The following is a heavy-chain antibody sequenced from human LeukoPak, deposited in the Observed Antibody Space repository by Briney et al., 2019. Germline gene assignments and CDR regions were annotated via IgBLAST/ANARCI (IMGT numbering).Heavy chain of an antibody. Sequence: PSETLSLTCTVSGGSIDSAAYSWSWIRQPPGKGLEWIGSIYQSGITYYNPSLKSRVTISVDTSKNQFSLKLRSVTAADTAVCYCARGLPNDHYDRSGYYVPACFDYWGQGTLVTVSS. V-gene: IGHV4-39*07. D-gene: IGHD3-22*01. J-gene: IGHJ4*02. CDR2: IYQSGIT. CDR1: GGSIDSAAYS. CDR3: ARGLPNDHYDRSGYYVPACFDY.